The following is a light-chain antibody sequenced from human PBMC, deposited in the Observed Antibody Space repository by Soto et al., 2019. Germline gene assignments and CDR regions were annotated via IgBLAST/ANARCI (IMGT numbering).Light chain of an antibody. CDR1: NSDIGSHS. CDR2: SND. Sequence: QSVLTQPPSASGTPGQTITISCSGSNSDIGSHSVDWYQQFPGRTPRLLINSNDQRPSGVPDRFSGSKSGTSATLASSGLRSEDEADDYCATWADSLNGVGVGGGTKRTVL. CDR3: ATWADSLNGVG. J-gene: IGLJ2*01. V-gene: IGLV1-44*01.